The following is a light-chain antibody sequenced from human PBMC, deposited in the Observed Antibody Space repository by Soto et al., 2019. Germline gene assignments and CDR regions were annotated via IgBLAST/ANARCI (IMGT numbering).Light chain of an antibody. V-gene: IGKV3-11*01. J-gene: IGKJ1*01. CDR1: QSVSSY. CDR3: QQYGSSGT. Sequence: EIVLTQSPATLSFSPWERSTLSFRASQSVSSYLAWYQQKPGQAPSLLIYDASNRATGIPARFSGSGSGTDFTLTISRLEPEDFAVYYCQQYGSSGTFGQGTKVDIK. CDR2: DAS.